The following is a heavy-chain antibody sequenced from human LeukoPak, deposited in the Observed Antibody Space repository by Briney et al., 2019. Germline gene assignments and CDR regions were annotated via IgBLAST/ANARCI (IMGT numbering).Heavy chain of an antibody. D-gene: IGHD5-18*01. J-gene: IGHJ4*02. CDR3: AKERHNYGQYYFDY. Sequence: GGSLRLSCVGSGFSFSSYIVSWVRQAPGKGLEWVSGMSGSGGHTYYADSVKGRFTISRDNARNTVYLQMNSLRVEDTAVYYCAKERHNYGQYYFDYWGQGTLVTVSS. CDR2: MSGSGGHT. CDR1: GFSFSSYI. V-gene: IGHV3-23*01.